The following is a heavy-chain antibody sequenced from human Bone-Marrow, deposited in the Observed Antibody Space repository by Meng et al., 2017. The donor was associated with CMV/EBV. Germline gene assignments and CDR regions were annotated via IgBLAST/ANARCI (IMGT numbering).Heavy chain of an antibody. CDR2: IRSKANSYAT. CDR3: TSGAYFDY. Sequence: GESLKISCAASGFTFSSYWMSWVRQASGKGLEWVGRIRSKANSYATAYAASVKGRFTISRDDSKNTAYLQMNSLKTEDTAVYYCTSGAYFDYWGQGTLVTVSS. D-gene: IGHD1-26*01. CDR1: GFTFSSYW. J-gene: IGHJ4*02. V-gene: IGHV3-73*01.